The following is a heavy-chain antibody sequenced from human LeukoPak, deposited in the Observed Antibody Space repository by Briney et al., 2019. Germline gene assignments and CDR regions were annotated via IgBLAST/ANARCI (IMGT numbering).Heavy chain of an antibody. CDR2: ISSSGSTI. D-gene: IGHD5-24*01. CDR1: GFTFSSYE. J-gene: IGHJ4*02. V-gene: IGHV3-48*03. Sequence: GGSLRLSCAASGFTFSSYEMNWVRQAPGKGLEWVSYISSSGSTIYYADSVKGRFTISRDSAKNSLYLQMNSLRAEDTAVYYCARDGGLSEMATPFDYWGQGTLVTVSS. CDR3: ARDGGLSEMATPFDY.